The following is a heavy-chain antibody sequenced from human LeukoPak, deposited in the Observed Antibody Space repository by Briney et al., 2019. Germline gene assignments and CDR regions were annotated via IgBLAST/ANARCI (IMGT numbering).Heavy chain of an antibody. J-gene: IGHJ4*02. CDR3: ASKWEQYYFDY. V-gene: IGHV3-21*01. CDR2: ISSSSSYI. CDR1: GFTFSSYS. D-gene: IGHD1-26*01. Sequence: GGSLRLSCAASGFTFSSYSMNWVRQAPGKGLEWVSSISSSSSYIYYADSVKGRFTISRDNAKNSLYLQMDSLRAEDTAVYYCASKWEQYYFDYWGQGTRVTVSS.